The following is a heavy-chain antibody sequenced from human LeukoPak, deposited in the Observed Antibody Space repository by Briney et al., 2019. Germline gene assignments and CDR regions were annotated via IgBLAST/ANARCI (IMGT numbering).Heavy chain of an antibody. D-gene: IGHD2-8*01. CDR1: GGSISSSSYY. CDR2: IYYSGST. Sequence: PSETLSLTCPVSGGSISSSSYYWGWFRHPPGKGLEWIGSIYYSGSTYYNPSLKSRVTISVDTSKNQFSLKLSSVTAADTAVYYCARLMLRFDPWGQGTLVTVSS. V-gene: IGHV4-39*01. J-gene: IGHJ5*02. CDR3: ARLMLRFDP.